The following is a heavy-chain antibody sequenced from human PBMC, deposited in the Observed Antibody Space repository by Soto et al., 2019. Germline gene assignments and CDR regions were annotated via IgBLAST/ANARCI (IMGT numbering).Heavy chain of an antibody. Sequence: QVQLQESGPGLVKPSQTLSLTCTVSGGSISSGDYYWSWIRQHPGKGLEWIGYIYYSGSTYYNPSLKSRVTISVDTSKNPFSLKLSSVTAADTAVYYCARWWSGSRQGFDPWGQGTLVTGSS. CDR1: GGSISSGDYY. V-gene: IGHV4-31*03. J-gene: IGHJ5*02. CDR3: ARWWSGSRQGFDP. D-gene: IGHD3-3*01. CDR2: IYYSGST.